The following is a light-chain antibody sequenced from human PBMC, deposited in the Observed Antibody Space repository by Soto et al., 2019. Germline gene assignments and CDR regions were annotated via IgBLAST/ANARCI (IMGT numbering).Light chain of an antibody. CDR2: KAS. Sequence: DIQMTQSPSTLSGSVGDRVTITCRASQTISSWLAWYQQKPGKAPKLLIYKASTLKSGVPSRFSGSGSGTDFTLTISSLQPEDFATYYCQQGYSTPYTFGQGTKLEIK. CDR1: QTISSW. CDR3: QQGYSTPYT. V-gene: IGKV1-5*03. J-gene: IGKJ2*01.